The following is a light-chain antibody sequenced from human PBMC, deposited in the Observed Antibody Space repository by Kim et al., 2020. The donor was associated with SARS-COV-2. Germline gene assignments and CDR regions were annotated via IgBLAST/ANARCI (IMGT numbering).Light chain of an antibody. Sequence: DIQMTQSPSSLSASVGDRVTITCRASQSISSSLNWYQQKPGKAPNLLIYAASSLQSGVPSRFSGSGSGTDFTLTISSLQPEDFATYYCQQSYSSLTWTFGQGTKVDIK. CDR3: QQSYSSLTWT. CDR1: QSISSS. J-gene: IGKJ1*01. CDR2: AAS. V-gene: IGKV1-39*01.